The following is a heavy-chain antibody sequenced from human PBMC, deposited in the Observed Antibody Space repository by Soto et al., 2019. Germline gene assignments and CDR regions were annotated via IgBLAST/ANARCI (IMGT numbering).Heavy chain of an antibody. Sequence: QVQLVQSGAEEKKPGASVKVSCKASGYTFTSYAMHWVRQAPGQRLEWMGWINAGNGNTKYSQKFQGRVTITRDTSASTAYMALSSLRSEDTAVYYCARAVAVPADFDYWRQGTLVTVSS. CDR3: ARAVAVPADFDY. CDR1: GYTFTSYA. CDR2: INAGNGNT. J-gene: IGHJ4*02. V-gene: IGHV1-3*05. D-gene: IGHD6-19*01.